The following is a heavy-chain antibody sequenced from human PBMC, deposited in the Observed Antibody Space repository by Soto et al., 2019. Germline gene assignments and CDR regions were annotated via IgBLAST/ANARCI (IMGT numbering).Heavy chain of an antibody. D-gene: IGHD6-13*01. V-gene: IGHV3-33*01. CDR3: ARDPADRYSSSWYSENPSQYEYYFDY. CDR1: GFTFSSYG. Sequence: GGSLRLSCAASGFTFSSYGMHWVRQAPGKGLEWVAVIWYDGSNKYYADSVKGRFTISRDNSKNTLYLQMNSLRAEDTAVYYCARDPADRYSSSWYSENPSQYEYYFDYWGQGTLVTVSS. J-gene: IGHJ4*02. CDR2: IWYDGSNK.